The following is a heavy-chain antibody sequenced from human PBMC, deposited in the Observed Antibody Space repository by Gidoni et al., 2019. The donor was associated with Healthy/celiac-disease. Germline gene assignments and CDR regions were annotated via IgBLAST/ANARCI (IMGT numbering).Heavy chain of an antibody. Sequence: EVQLVESGGGLVQPGGSLRLSCAASGFTFSSYSMNWVRQAPGKGLEWVSYISSSSSTIYYADSVKGRFTISRDNAKNSLYLQMNSLRDEDTAVYYCARARPPLGWELPNWYFDLWGRGTLVTVSS. J-gene: IGHJ2*01. CDR3: ARARPPLGWELPNWYFDL. D-gene: IGHD1-26*01. CDR2: ISSSSSTI. CDR1: GFTFSSYS. V-gene: IGHV3-48*02.